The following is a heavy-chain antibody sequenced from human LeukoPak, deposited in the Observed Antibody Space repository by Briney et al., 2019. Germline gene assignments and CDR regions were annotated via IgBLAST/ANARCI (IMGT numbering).Heavy chain of an antibody. V-gene: IGHV3-49*03. J-gene: IGHJ4*02. Sequence: PGRSLRLSCTASGFTFGDYTMTWIRQAQGKGLEWVGFIRNKADGGTPEYAASVKGRFTISRDDSKNIAYLQMNSLKTDDTAVYYCTRDPPTRYWGQGTLVSVSS. CDR2: IRNKADGGTP. CDR1: GFTFGDYT. D-gene: IGHD1-26*01. CDR3: TRDPPTRY.